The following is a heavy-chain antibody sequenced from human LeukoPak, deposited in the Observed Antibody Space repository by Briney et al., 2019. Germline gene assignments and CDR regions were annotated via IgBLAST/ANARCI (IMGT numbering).Heavy chain of an antibody. CDR2: INPNSGGT. J-gene: IGHJ4*02. D-gene: IGHD4-17*01. CDR1: GYTFTSYA. Sequence: ASVKVSCKASGYTFTSYAMNWVRQAPGQGLEWMGWINPNSGGTNYAQKFQGRVTMTRDTSISTAYMELSRLRSDDTAVYYCARAGATVTNWGQGTLVTVSS. V-gene: IGHV1-2*02. CDR3: ARAGATVTN.